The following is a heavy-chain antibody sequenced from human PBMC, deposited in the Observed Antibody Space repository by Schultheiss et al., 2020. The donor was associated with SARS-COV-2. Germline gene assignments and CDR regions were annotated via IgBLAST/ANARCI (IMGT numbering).Heavy chain of an antibody. CDR2: IYYSGST. J-gene: IGHJ3*02. V-gene: IGHV4-59*01. CDR1: GGSISSYY. CDR3: ARDRGHYYDSSGPYENAFDI. Sequence: SETLSLTCTVSGGSISSYYWSWIRQPAGKGLEWIGYIYYSGSTNYNPSLKSRVTISVDTSKNQFSLKLSSVTAADTAVYYCARDRGHYYDSSGPYENAFDIWGQGTMVTVSS. D-gene: IGHD3-22*01.